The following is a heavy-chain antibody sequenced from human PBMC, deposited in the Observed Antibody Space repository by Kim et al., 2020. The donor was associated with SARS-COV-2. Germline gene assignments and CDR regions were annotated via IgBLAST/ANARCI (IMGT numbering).Heavy chain of an antibody. V-gene: IGHV4-34*01. CDR1: GESFSGYQ. D-gene: IGHD2-2*01. CDR2: INHSGSI. J-gene: IGHJ6*02. CDR3: ARGRAGVVPAPVLGIGPHYEYFIMDV. Sequence: SETLSLTCAVYGESFSGYQWSWIRQPPGKGLEWIGQINHSGSINYNPSLKSRVTLSTDTSKNQFSLKLTSVTAADTAFYYCARGRAGVVPAPVLGIGPHYEYFIMDVWGRGTTVTVSS.